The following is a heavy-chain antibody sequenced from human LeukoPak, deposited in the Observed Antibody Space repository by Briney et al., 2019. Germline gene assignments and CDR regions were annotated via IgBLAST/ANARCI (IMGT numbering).Heavy chain of an antibody. D-gene: IGHD2-2*01. CDR3: ARERDIVVVPAANYGMDV. CDR1: GGTFSSYA. V-gene: IGHV1-69*13. Sequence: SVKVSCKAPGGTFSSYAISWVRQAPGQGLEWMGGIIPIFGTANYAQKFQGRVTITADESTSTAYMELSSLRSEDTAVYYCARERDIVVVPAANYGMDVWGQGTTVTVSS. J-gene: IGHJ6*02. CDR2: IIPIFGTA.